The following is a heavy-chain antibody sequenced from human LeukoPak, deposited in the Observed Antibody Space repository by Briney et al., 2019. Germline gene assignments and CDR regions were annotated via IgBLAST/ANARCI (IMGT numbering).Heavy chain of an antibody. J-gene: IGHJ4*02. Sequence: GGSLRLSCAASGFTFSSYAMSWVRQAPGKGLEWVSAISGSGGSTYYADSVKGRFTISRDNSKNTLYLHMNSLRAEDTAVYYCARDIVVVVAATPGYFDYWGQGTLVTVSS. V-gene: IGHV3-23*01. D-gene: IGHD2-15*01. CDR2: ISGSGGST. CDR3: ARDIVVVVAATPGYFDY. CDR1: GFTFSSYA.